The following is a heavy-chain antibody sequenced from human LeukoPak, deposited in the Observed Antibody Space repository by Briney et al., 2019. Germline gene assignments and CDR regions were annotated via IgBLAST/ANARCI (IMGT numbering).Heavy chain of an antibody. V-gene: IGHV4-59*08. CDR2: IYYSGST. Sequence: PSETLSLTCTVSGGSISSYYWSWIRQPPGKGLEWIGYIYYSGSTNYNPSLTSRVTISVDTSKNQFSLRLTPVTAADTAVYFCARHGIWFGDTNRWFDPWGQGTLVTVSS. J-gene: IGHJ5*02. CDR3: ARHGIWFGDTNRWFDP. CDR1: GGSISSYY. D-gene: IGHD3-10*01.